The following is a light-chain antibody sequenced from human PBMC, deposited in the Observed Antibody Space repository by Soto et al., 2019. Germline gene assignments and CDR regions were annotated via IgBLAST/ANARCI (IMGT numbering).Light chain of an antibody. CDR2: LNSDGSH. V-gene: IGLV4-69*01. Sequence: QLVLTQSPSASASRGASVKLTCTLSSGHSSYAIAWHQQKPGKGPRYLMRLNSDGSHRKGDGIPDRFSGSTSGAERYLTISSLQSEDEADYYCQTWSTGIVVFGGGTKLTVL. J-gene: IGLJ2*01. CDR1: SGHSSYA. CDR3: QTWSTGIVV.